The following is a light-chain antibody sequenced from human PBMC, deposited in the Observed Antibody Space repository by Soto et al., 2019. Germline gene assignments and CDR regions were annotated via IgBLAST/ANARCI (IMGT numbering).Light chain of an antibody. Sequence: PGERATLSCRASQSVASNRLAWYQQKPGQAPRLLIYAASTRAAGIPDRFSGSGSGTDFTLTISRLEPEDFGVFFCHHYGRSPIFTFGPGTIVDMK. CDR2: AAS. J-gene: IGKJ3*01. V-gene: IGKV3-20*01. CDR3: HHYGRSPIFT. CDR1: QSVASNR.